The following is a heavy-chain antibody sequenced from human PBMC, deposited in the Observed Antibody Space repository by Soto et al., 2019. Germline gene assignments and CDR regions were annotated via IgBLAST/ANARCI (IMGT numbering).Heavy chain of an antibody. Sequence: SVKVSCKASGFTFTSSAVQWVRQARGQRLEWIGWIVVGSGNTNYAQKFQERVTITRDMSTSTAYMELSSLRSEDTAVYYCAAVDFPAAAAIPFDYWGQGALVTVSS. CDR3: AAVDFPAAAAIPFDY. D-gene: IGHD6-13*01. V-gene: IGHV1-58*01. CDR2: IVVGSGNT. CDR1: GFTFTSSA. J-gene: IGHJ4*02.